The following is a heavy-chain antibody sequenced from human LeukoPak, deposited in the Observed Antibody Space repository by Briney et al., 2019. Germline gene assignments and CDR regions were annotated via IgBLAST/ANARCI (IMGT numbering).Heavy chain of an antibody. CDR1: GFTFSSYS. J-gene: IGHJ6*03. Sequence: PGGSLRLSCAASGFTFSSYSMNWVRQAPGKGLEWVSSISSSSSYIYCADSVKGRFTISRDNAKNSLYLQMNSLRAEATGVYYCAKGFSLYFYYFYMDVWGKGTTVTLSS. CDR2: ISSSSSYI. V-gene: IGHV3-21*01. CDR3: AKGFSLYFYYFYMDV.